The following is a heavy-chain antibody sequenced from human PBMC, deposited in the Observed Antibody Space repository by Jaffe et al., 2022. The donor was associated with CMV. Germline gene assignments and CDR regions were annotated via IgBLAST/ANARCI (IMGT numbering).Heavy chain of an antibody. J-gene: IGHJ5*02. V-gene: IGHV4-59*08. CDR3: ARLAYKRGWFDP. D-gene: IGHD2-21*01. Sequence: QVQLQESGPGLVKPSETLSLTCTVSGGSISSYYWSWIRQPPGKGLEWIGYIYYSGSTNYNPSLKSRVTISVDTSKNQFSLKLSSVTAADTAVYYCARLAYKRGWFDPWGQGTLVTVSS. CDR2: IYYSGST. CDR1: GGSISSYY.